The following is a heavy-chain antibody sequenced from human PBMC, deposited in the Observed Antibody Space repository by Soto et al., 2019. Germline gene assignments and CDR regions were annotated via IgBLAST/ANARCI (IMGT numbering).Heavy chain of an antibody. J-gene: IGHJ4*02. D-gene: IGHD3-10*01. CDR2: VNPIVGMS. V-gene: IGHV1-69*02. CDR3: ATSYGSGSTHFDS. Sequence: QVQLVQSGPEVKKPGSSVKVSCTASGGTFNSYTLNWVRQAPGQRPEWVGRVNPIVGMSTSASKFQGRVTLIADKSTNRAYMDLTGLKSEDTAVYYCATSYGSGSTHFDSWGQGTLVTVAS. CDR1: GGTFNSYT.